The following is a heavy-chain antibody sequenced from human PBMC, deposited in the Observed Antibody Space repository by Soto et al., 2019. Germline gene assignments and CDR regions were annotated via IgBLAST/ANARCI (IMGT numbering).Heavy chain of an antibody. V-gene: IGHV5-51*01. D-gene: IGHD3-10*01. CDR1: GYSFTSYW. CDR2: IYPGDSDT. Sequence: GESLKISCKGSGYSFTSYWIGWVRQMPGKGLEWMGIIYPGDSDTRYSPSFQGQVTISADKSISTAYLQWSSLKASDTATYYCARGIWFGDKPLLVYGMDVWGQGTTVTVSS. CDR3: ARGIWFGDKPLLVYGMDV. J-gene: IGHJ6*02.